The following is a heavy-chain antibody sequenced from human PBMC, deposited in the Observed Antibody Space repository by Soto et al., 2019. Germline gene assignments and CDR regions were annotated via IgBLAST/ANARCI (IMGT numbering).Heavy chain of an antibody. Sequence: ASVKGSCKTSGNTLNRHYVRWVRQAPGQGLEWMGIINPSGAYTSYAQKFQGRVTMTRDTSISTAYMELSSLRSEDTAVYYCARSVYMDVWGKGTTVTVSS. J-gene: IGHJ6*03. CDR2: INPSGAYT. V-gene: IGHV1-46*02. CDR1: GNTLNRHY. CDR3: ARSVYMDV.